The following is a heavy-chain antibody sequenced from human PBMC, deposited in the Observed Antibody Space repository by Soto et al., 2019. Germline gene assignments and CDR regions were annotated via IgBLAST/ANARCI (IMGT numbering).Heavy chain of an antibody. J-gene: IGHJ3*02. CDR2: ISAYNGNT. V-gene: IGHV1-18*01. Sequence: GASVKVSCKSPGYTFTSSGISWVRQAPGKGLEWMGWISAYNGNTNYAQKLQGRVTMTTYTSTSTAYMELRSLRSDDTAVYYCARLKRWDDAFDIWGQGTMVTVSS. CDR3: ARLKRWDDAFDI. CDR1: GYTFTSSG. D-gene: IGHD1-26*01.